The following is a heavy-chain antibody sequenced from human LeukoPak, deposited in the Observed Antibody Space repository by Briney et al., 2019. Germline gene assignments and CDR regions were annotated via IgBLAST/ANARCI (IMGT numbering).Heavy chain of an antibody. CDR1: GFTFSNYE. Sequence: GGSLRLSCAASGFTFSNYEMNWARQAPGKGLEWVSYISSSGSTIYYAASVKGRFTVSRDNAKTSLYLQMNSLRAEDTAVYYCAREFLEQQPNRGFDPWGQGTLVTVSS. V-gene: IGHV3-48*03. D-gene: IGHD6-13*01. CDR3: AREFLEQQPNRGFDP. CDR2: ISSSGSTI. J-gene: IGHJ5*02.